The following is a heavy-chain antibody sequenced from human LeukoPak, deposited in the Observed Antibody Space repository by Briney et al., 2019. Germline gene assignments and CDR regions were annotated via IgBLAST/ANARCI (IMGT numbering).Heavy chain of an antibody. CDR2: TRYDGGNN. J-gene: IGHJ4*02. Sequence: PGGSLRLSCAASGFTFSSYGMHWVRQAPGKGLEWVAFTRYDGGNNFYADSVKGRFTISRDNSKNTLYLQMNSLRAEDTAVYYCAKDLSPYSANGRLFDYWGQGTLVTVSS. CDR1: GFTFSSYG. V-gene: IGHV3-30*02. D-gene: IGHD1-26*01. CDR3: AKDLSPYSANGRLFDY.